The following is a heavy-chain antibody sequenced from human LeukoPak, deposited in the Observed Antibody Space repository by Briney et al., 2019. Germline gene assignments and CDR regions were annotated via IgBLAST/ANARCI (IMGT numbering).Heavy chain of an antibody. J-gene: IGHJ3*02. CDR3: VTELGIGGFDI. CDR2: ISSSSTYI. D-gene: IGHD7-27*01. Sequence: PGGSLRLSCEASGFTFSDYYMSWIRQAPGKGLEWVSYISSSSTYIKYADSVEGRLTISRDNAKNSLYLQMNSLRAEDTAVYYCVTELGIGGFDIWGQGTMVTVSS. V-gene: IGHV3-11*06. CDR1: GFTFSDYY.